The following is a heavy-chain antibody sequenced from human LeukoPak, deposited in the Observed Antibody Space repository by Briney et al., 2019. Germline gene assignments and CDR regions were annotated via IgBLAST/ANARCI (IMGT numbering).Heavy chain of an antibody. CDR2: INHSGST. V-gene: IGHV4-34*01. D-gene: IGHD4-23*01. Sequence: KSSETLSLTCAVYGGSFSGYYWSWIRQPPGKGLEWIGEINHSGSTNYNPSLKSRVTISVDTSKNQFSLKLSSVTAADTAVYYCASYGGNSVASFDYWGQGTLVTVSS. J-gene: IGHJ4*02. CDR1: GGSFSGYY. CDR3: ASYGGNSVASFDY.